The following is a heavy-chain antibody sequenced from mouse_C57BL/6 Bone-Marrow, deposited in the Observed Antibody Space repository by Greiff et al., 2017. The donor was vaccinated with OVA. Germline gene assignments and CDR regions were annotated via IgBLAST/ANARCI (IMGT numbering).Heavy chain of an antibody. CDR3: ASWDYGSSSYYFDY. J-gene: IGHJ2*01. CDR2: IDPNSGGT. D-gene: IGHD1-1*01. CDR1: GYTFTSYW. V-gene: IGHV1-72*01. Sequence: QVQLKQPGAELVKPGASVKLSCKASGYTFTSYWMHWVKQRPGRGLEWIGRIDPNSGGTKYNEKFKSKATLTVDKPSSTAYMQLSSLTSEDSAVYYCASWDYGSSSYYFDYWGQGTTLTVSS.